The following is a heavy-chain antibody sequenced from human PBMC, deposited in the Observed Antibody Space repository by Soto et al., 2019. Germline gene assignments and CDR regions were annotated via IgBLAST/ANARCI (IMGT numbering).Heavy chain of an antibody. V-gene: IGHV3-33*01. CDR1: GFTFSSYF. D-gene: IGHD6-13*01. CDR2: IWYDGSNK. J-gene: IGHJ6*03. Sequence: GGSLRLSCAASGFTFSSYFRHWVRQAPGRGLEWVAVIWYDGSNKYYADSVKGRFTISRDSSKNTLYLQMNSLRAEDTAVYYCARVGGIAAAGTVGGKSDYYYYMDVWGKGTTVTVSS. CDR3: ARVGGIAAAGTVGGKSDYYYYMDV.